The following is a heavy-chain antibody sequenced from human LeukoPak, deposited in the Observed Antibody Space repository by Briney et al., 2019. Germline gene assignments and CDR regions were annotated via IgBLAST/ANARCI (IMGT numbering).Heavy chain of an antibody. D-gene: IGHD2-15*01. Sequence: GASVKVSCKASGYTFTSYGISWVRQPPGQGLEWMGWISAYNGNTNYAQKLQGRVTITADKSTSTAYMELSSLRSEDTAVYYCAMSGVAAGGTYNWFDPWGQGTLVTVSS. CDR2: ISAYNGNT. CDR1: GYTFTSYG. J-gene: IGHJ5*02. CDR3: AMSGVAAGGTYNWFDP. V-gene: IGHV1-18*01.